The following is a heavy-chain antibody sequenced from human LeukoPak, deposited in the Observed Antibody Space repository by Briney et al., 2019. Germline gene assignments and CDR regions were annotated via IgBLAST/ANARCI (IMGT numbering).Heavy chain of an antibody. CDR2: IYYSGST. Sequence: SEALSLTCTVSGGSISSSSYYWGWIRQPPGKGLEGIGSIYYSGSTYYNPSLKSRVTISVDTSKNQFSLKLSAVTAADTAVYYCANLVGYDSSGYYVHFGYWGQGTLVTVSS. J-gene: IGHJ4*02. CDR3: ANLVGYDSSGYYVHFGY. V-gene: IGHV4-39*07. D-gene: IGHD3-22*01. CDR1: GGSISSSSYY.